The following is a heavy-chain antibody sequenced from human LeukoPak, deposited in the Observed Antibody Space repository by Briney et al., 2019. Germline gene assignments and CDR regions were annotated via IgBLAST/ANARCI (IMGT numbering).Heavy chain of an antibody. D-gene: IGHD6-19*01. J-gene: IGHJ4*02. Sequence: PGGSLRLSCAASGFTFSSYSMNWVRQAPGKGLEWVSSISSSSSYIYYADSVKGRFTISRDNAKNSLYLQMNSLRAEDTAVYYCAAEGIAVKESDYWGQGTLVTVSP. CDR1: GFTFSSYS. V-gene: IGHV3-21*01. CDR2: ISSSSSYI. CDR3: AAEGIAVKESDY.